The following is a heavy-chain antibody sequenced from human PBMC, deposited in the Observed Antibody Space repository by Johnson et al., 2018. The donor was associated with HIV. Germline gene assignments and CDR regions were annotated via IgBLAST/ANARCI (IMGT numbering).Heavy chain of an antibody. Sequence: EVQLVESGGGLVQPGGSLRLSCAASGFTVSSNYMSWVRQGPGKGLEWVSVIYSGGSTYYADSVKGRFTISRDNSKNTLYLQMNSLRAEDTAVYYCVRPAAAGRDDAFDIWGQGTMVTVSS. CDR3: VRPAAAGRDDAFDI. V-gene: IGHV3-66*02. D-gene: IGHD6-13*01. CDR1: GFTVSSNY. CDR2: IYSGGST. J-gene: IGHJ3*02.